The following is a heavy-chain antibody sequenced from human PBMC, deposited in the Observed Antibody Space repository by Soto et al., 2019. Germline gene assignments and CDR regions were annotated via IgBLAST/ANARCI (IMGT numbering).Heavy chain of an antibody. CDR1: GGSISSGDYS. D-gene: IGHD3-16*01. Sequence: QLQLQESGSGLVKPSQTLSLTCVVSGGSISSGDYSWSWIRQPPGKGLEWIGYIYHSGSTYYNPSHKSRVTISVDTSKNQFSLKLSSVTAADTAVYYCASKRGNYFDYWGQGTLFTVSS. J-gene: IGHJ4*02. CDR3: ASKRGNYFDY. CDR2: IYHSGST. V-gene: IGHV4-30-2*01.